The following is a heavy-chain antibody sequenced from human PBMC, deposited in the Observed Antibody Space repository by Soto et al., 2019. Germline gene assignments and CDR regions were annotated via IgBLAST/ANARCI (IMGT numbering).Heavy chain of an antibody. CDR2: IYHSVST. CDR3: AGWIQLQQYNYYGMDV. V-gene: IGHV4-4*02. D-gene: IGHD5-18*01. Sequence: QVQLQESGPGLVNPSGTLSLTCAVSGGSISSSNWWRWVRQPPGKGLEWIGEIYHSVSTNYNTSLKSRFTISVDKSKNQFALQLSAVTAADTAVYYCAGWIQLQQYNYYGMDVWGQGTTVTVSS. J-gene: IGHJ6*02. CDR1: GGSISSSNW.